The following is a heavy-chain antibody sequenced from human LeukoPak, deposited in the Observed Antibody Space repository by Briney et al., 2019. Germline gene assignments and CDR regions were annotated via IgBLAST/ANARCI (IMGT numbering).Heavy chain of an antibody. D-gene: IGHD1-26*01. V-gene: IGHV3-23*01. J-gene: IGHJ4*02. Sequence: GGSLRLSCAASGFTFDRYAMSWVRQAPGKGLEWVSAISGSGGSTYYADSVKGRFTISRDNSKNTLYLQMNSLRAEDTAVYYCAKGTSGSYGYWGQGTLVTVSS. CDR2: ISGSGGST. CDR3: AKGTSGSYGY. CDR1: GFTFDRYA.